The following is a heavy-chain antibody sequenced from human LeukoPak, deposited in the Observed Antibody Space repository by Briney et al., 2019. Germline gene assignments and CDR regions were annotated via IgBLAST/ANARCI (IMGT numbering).Heavy chain of an antibody. V-gene: IGHV3-7*03. CDR3: ARGGRVGATIIYWFDP. J-gene: IGHJ5*02. Sequence: GGSLRLSCAASGFTFSSYWMSWVRQAPGKGLEWVANIKQDGSEKYYVDSVKGRFTISRDNAKNSLYLQMNSLRAEDTALYHCARGGRVGATIIYWFDPWGLGTLVTVSS. D-gene: IGHD1-26*01. CDR1: GFTFSSYW. CDR2: IKQDGSEK.